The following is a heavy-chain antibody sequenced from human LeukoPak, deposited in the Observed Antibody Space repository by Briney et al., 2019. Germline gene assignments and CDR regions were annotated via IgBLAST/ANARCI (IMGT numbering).Heavy chain of an antibody. V-gene: IGHV3-30*02. J-gene: IGHJ4*02. Sequence: GGSLRLSCAASGFTFSSYGMHWVRQAPGKGLEWVAFIRYDGSNKYYADSVKGRFTISRDNSKNTLYLQMNSLRAEDTAVYYCAKDSRVDYYDSSGLFDYWGQGTLVTVSS. CDR3: AKDSRVDYYDSSGLFDY. CDR1: GFTFSSYG. D-gene: IGHD3-22*01. CDR2: IRYDGSNK.